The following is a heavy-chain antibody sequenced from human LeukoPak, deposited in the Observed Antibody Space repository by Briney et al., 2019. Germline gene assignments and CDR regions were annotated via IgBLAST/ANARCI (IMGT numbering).Heavy chain of an antibody. Sequence: GGSLRLSCAASGFTFSSYDMHWVRQATGKGLEWVSAIGTAGDTYYPGSVKGRFTISRENAKNSLYLQMNSLRAGDTAVYYCARGRAVAGIIDPWGQGTLVTVSS. CDR2: IGTAGDT. CDR1: GFTFSSYD. V-gene: IGHV3-13*01. CDR3: ARGRAVAGIIDP. D-gene: IGHD6-19*01. J-gene: IGHJ5*02.